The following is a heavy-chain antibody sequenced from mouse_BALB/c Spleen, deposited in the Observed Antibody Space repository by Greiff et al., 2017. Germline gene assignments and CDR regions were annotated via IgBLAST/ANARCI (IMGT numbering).Heavy chain of an antibody. CDR1: GFTFSSYT. CDR3: ARHSYGNYRDYAMDY. Sequence: EVKLVESGGGLVQPGGSLKLSCAASGFTFSSYTMSWVRQTPEKRLEWVAYISNGGGSTYYPDTVKGRFTISRDNAKNTLYLQMSSLKSEDTAMYYCARHSYGNYRDYAMDYWGQGTSVTVSS. CDR2: ISNGGGST. D-gene: IGHD2-10*02. J-gene: IGHJ4*01. V-gene: IGHV5-12-2*01.